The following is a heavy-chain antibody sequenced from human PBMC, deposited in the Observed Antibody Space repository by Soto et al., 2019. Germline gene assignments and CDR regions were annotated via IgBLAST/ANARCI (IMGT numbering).Heavy chain of an antibody. V-gene: IGHV4-30-4*01. D-gene: IGHD2-8*01. CDR1: GDSISIDGYH. CDR3: ARAPVGMDSINFFDH. CDR2: IYNGGRT. Sequence: SETLSLTCTVSGDSISIDGYHWSCIRQSPGKGLEWIGYIYNGGRTFYRPSLESRINMSLDANKNSYSLRLTSVTAADTAVYYCARAPVGMDSINFFDHWGQG. J-gene: IGHJ4*02.